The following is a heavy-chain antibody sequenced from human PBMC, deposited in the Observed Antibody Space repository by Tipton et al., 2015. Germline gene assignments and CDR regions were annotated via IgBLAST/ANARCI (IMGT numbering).Heavy chain of an antibody. D-gene: IGHD6-13*01. CDR2: IYYSGYT. V-gene: IGHV4-31*03. CDR1: GASISTGDYY. J-gene: IGHJ5*02. Sequence: TLSLTCTVSGASISTGDYYWSWIRQHPRKGLEWIGYIYYSGYTYHNPSLKSRVIISVDTSKNQFSLKLSSVTAADTAVYYCARGLGYSNNWYPFNWFDPWGQGTLVTVSS. CDR3: ARGLGYSNNWYPFNWFDP.